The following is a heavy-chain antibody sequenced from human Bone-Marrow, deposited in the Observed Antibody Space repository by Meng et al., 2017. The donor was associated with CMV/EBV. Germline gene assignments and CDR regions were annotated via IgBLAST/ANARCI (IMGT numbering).Heavy chain of an antibody. V-gene: IGHV1-2*02. CDR1: GYTFTGYY. Sequence: ASVKVSCKASGYTFTGYYMHWVRQAPGQGLEWMGWINPNSGDTNYAQKFQGRVTMTRDTSISTAYMELSRLRSDDTAVYYCARNRITMVRGVIIHFDYWGQGTLVTVSS. CDR3: ARNRITMVRGVIIHFDY. J-gene: IGHJ4*02. D-gene: IGHD3-10*01. CDR2: INPNSGDT.